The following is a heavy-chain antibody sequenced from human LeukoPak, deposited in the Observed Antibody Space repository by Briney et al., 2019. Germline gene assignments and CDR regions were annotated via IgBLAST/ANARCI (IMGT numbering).Heavy chain of an antibody. CDR1: GYTFTSYD. CDR2: MNPNCGNT. D-gene: IGHD3-10*01. CDR3: AREVTRGVYDY. V-gene: IGHV1-8*01. Sequence: GASVKVSCKASGYTFTSYDINWVRQATGQGLEWMGWMNPNCGNTGYAQTFQGRVTMTRDTSMSTAYMVLSSLRSDDTAVYYCAREVTRGVYDYWGQGTLVTVSS. J-gene: IGHJ4*02.